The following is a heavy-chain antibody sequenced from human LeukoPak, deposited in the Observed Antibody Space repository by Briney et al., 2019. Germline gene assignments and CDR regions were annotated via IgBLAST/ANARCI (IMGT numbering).Heavy chain of an antibody. CDR2: INCSGGST. V-gene: IGHV3-23*01. CDR1: GFTFSIYA. Sequence: GGSLRLSCAPSGFTFSIYAMLWVRQAPGKGLVWLSSINCSGGSTYYADSVKGRFTITTENSKNTLYLQMKSLRAEDTAVYYCAKDRTMIVPGAFDIWGQGTMVTVSS. J-gene: IGHJ3*02. CDR3: AKDRTMIVPGAFDI. D-gene: IGHD3-22*01.